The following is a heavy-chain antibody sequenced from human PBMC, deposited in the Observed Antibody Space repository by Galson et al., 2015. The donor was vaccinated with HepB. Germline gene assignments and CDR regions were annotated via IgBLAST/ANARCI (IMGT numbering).Heavy chain of an antibody. CDR3: ARGIAVRPHWYFDL. CDR2: INPSGGST. CDR1: GYAFPTYF. Sequence: SVKVSRKASGYAFPTYFIHWVRQAPGQGLEWMGIINPSGGSTSYAQKFQGRVTLTRDTSTSTFYMELSSLRSEDTAVFYCARGIAVRPHWYFDLWGRGTLVTVSS. V-gene: IGHV1-46*01. D-gene: IGHD6-6*01. J-gene: IGHJ2*01.